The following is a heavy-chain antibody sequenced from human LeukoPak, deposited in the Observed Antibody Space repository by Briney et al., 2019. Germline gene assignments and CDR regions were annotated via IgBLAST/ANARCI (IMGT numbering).Heavy chain of an antibody. D-gene: IGHD2-2*01. CDR3: AREGVDRYCSSTSCPQITMVRGVPLYYYYYYYMDV. CDR2: INHSGST. Sequence: PSETLSLTCAVYGGSFSGYYWSWIRRPPGKGLEWIGEINHSGSTNYNPSLKSRVTISVDTSKNQFSLKLSPVTAADTVVYYCAREGVDRYCSSTSCPQITMVRGVPLYYYYYYYMDVWGKGTTVTISS. J-gene: IGHJ6*03. V-gene: IGHV4-34*01. CDR1: GGSFSGYY.